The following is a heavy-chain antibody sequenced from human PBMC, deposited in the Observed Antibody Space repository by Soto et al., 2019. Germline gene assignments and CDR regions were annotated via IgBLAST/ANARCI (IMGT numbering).Heavy chain of an antibody. J-gene: IGHJ6*02. CDR2: IYYSGST. V-gene: IGHV4-59*01. Sequence: ETLSLTCTVSGGSISSYYWSWIRQPPGRGLEWIGYIYYSGSTNYNPSLKSRVTISVDTSKNQFSLKLSSVTAADTAVYYCARGPGVLRFLEWLSHYYYGMDVWGQGTTVTVSS. CDR1: GGSISSYY. D-gene: IGHD3-3*01. CDR3: ARGPGVLRFLEWLSHYYYGMDV.